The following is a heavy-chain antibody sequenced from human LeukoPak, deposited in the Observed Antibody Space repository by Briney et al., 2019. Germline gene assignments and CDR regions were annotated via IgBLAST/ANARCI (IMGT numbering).Heavy chain of an antibody. CDR1: GFTFSNYW. V-gene: IGHV3-7*01. CDR2: IKQDESQK. J-gene: IGHJ4*02. CDR3: ARYNSSSSLDY. D-gene: IGHD6-6*01. Sequence: PGGSLRLSCAASGFTFSNYWMSWVRQAPGKGLEWVANIKQDESQKYYVDSVKGRFTISRDNAKSSLYPQMNSLRAEDTAVYYCARYNSSSSLDYWGQGTLVTVSS.